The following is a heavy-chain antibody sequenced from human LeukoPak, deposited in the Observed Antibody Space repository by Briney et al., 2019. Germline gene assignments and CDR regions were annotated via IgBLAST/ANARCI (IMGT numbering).Heavy chain of an antibody. CDR2: FDPEDGET. J-gene: IGHJ4*02. Sequence: GASVKVSCKVSGYTLTELSMHWVRQAPGKGLEWMGGFDPEDGETIYAQKFQGRVTMTEDTSTDTAYMELSSLRSDDTAVFYCARGPYDSSGYGVYWGQGTLVTVST. D-gene: IGHD3-22*01. V-gene: IGHV1-24*01. CDR3: ARGPYDSSGYGVY. CDR1: GYTLTELS.